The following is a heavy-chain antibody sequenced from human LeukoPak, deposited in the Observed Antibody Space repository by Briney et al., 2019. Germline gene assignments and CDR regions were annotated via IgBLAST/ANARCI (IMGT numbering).Heavy chain of an antibody. V-gene: IGHV3-73*01. J-gene: IGHJ6*03. CDR2: IRSKANSYAT. CDR1: GFTFSGAA. CDR3: TRSDYYYYYMDV. Sequence: GRSLKLSRAASGFTFSGAAMHSVRQASGKGLEWVGRIRSKANSYATAYAASVKGRFTISRDDSKNTAYLQMNSLKTEDTAVYYCTRSDYYYYYMDVWGKGTTVTVSS.